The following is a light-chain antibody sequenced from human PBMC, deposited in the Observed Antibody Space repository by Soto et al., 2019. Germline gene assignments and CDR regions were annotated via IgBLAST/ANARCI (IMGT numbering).Light chain of an antibody. J-gene: IGKJ4*01. Sequence: DIQMTQSPSSLSASVGDRVTITCQASQDISHYLNWYQQKPGKAPKLLIHAASNLEPGVPSRFRGRGSGTDFTFTVSSLQPEDIATYYCQQHDNLPLTFGGGTKVEIK. V-gene: IGKV1-33*01. CDR2: AAS. CDR3: QQHDNLPLT. CDR1: QDISHY.